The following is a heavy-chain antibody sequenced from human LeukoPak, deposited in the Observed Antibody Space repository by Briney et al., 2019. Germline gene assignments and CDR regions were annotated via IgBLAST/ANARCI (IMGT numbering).Heavy chain of an antibody. J-gene: IGHJ4*02. V-gene: IGHV3-23*01. CDR2: ISSSGGAT. CDR3: AKQVGDFVVVTGLDY. Sequence: GASLRLSCAASGFTFSSCAMSWLRQAPGKGLEWGSAISSSGGATYYADSVKGRFTIYRDNSHNTLYLQMNSLRADDTAIYYCAKQVGDFVVVTGLDYWGQGTLVTVSS. CDR1: GFTFSSCA. D-gene: IGHD2-15*01.